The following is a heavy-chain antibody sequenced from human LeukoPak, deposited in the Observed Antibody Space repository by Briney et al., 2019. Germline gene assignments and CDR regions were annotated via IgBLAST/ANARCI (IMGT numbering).Heavy chain of an antibody. CDR2: IIPIFGTA. J-gene: IGHJ6*02. D-gene: IGHD3-3*01. V-gene: IGHV1-69*13. Sequence: ASVKVSCKASGGTFIRYAISWVRQAPAQGLEWMGGIIPIFGTANYPHKFQGRVTITADESTSTAYMELSSLRSEDTAVYYCAKYDFWSGYYMEYYYYYGMDVWGQGTTVTVSS. CDR1: GGTFIRYA. CDR3: AKYDFWSGYYMEYYYYYGMDV.